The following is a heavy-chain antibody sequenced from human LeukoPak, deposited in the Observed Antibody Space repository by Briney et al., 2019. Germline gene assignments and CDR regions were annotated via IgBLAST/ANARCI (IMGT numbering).Heavy chain of an antibody. CDR1: GYTFTSYG. CDR3: AREGSGSYEAALTIYYFDY. CDR2: ISAYNGNT. V-gene: IGHV1-18*01. Sequence: SVKVSCKASGYTFTSYGISWVRQAPGQGLEWMGWISAYNGNTNYAQKLQGRVTMTTDTSTSTAYMELRSLRSDDTAVYYCAREGSGSYEAALTIYYFDYWGQGTLVTVSS. D-gene: IGHD1-26*01. J-gene: IGHJ4*02.